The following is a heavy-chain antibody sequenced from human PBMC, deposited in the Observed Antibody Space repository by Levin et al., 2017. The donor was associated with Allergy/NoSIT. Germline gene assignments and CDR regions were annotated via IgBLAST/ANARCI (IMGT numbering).Heavy chain of an antibody. CDR3: AKRNPGSGY. J-gene: IGHJ4*02. Sequence: GGSLRLSCVASGFTFSDHAMSWVRQAPGKGLEWVSAIPSNGYNTYYADSVKGRFTISRDNSKNTLYLQMNSLRAEDTAIYYCAKRNPGSGYWGQGTPVTVSS. CDR1: GFTFSDHA. CDR2: IPSNGYNT. V-gene: IGHV3-23*05.